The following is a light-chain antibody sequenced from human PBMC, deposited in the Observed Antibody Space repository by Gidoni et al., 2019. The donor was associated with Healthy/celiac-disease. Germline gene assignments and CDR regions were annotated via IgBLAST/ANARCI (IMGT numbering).Light chain of an antibody. CDR2: RAS. J-gene: IGKJ5*01. CDR3: QQYGSSPLIT. CDR1: QSVSSSY. Sequence: EIVLTQSPGTLSLSPGERATLSCRASQSVSSSYLAWYQQKPGQAPRLLMYRASSRATGIPDRCSGSGSGTDFTLTISRLEPEDFAVYYCQQYGSSPLITFGQGTRLEIK. V-gene: IGKV3-20*01.